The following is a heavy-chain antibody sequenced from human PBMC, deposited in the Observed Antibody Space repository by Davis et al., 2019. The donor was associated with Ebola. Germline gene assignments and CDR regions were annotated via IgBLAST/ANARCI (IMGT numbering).Heavy chain of an antibody. V-gene: IGHV1-2*02. CDR1: GYTFTGYY. J-gene: IGHJ5*02. CDR3: AANTTSSPWFDP. Sequence: ASVKVSCKASGYTFTGYYMHWVRQAPGQGLEWMGWINPNSGGTNYAQKFQGRVTMTRDTSISTAYMELSRLRSDDTAVYSCAANTTSSPWFDPWGQGMLVTVSS. CDR2: INPNSGGT. D-gene: IGHD6-6*01.